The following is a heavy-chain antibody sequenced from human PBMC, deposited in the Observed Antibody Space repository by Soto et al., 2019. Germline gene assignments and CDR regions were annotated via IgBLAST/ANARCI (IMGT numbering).Heavy chain of an antibody. V-gene: IGHV5-51*01. Sequence: PGESLKISCTGSGYSFTSYWIGWVRQMPGKGLEWMGIIYPGDSDTRYSPSFQGQVTISADKSISTAYLHWSSLKASDTALCYCARRGYSGSYLRYGMDVWGQWTTVSVS. CDR2: IYPGDSDT. CDR3: ARRGYSGSYLRYGMDV. D-gene: IGHD1-26*01. J-gene: IGHJ6*01. CDR1: GYSFTSYW.